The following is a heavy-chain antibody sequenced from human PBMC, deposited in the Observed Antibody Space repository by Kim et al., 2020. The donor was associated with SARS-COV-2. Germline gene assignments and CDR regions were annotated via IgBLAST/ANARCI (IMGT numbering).Heavy chain of an antibody. V-gene: IGHV3-11*01. CDR1: GVSFSDYY. Sequence: GGSLRLSCAASGVSFSDYYMSWIRQAPGKGLERVAYINSDGTSIKYADSVNGRFTIPRDNAKKSLFLQKNSPTPEDTAVYYCLTQQNYWSQGTLVTGYS. CDR3: LTQQNY. CDR2: INSDGTSI. D-gene: IGHD6-13*01. J-gene: IGHJ4*02.